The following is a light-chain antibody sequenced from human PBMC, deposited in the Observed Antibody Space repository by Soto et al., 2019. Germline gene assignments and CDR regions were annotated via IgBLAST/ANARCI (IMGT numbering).Light chain of an antibody. CDR2: AAS. CDR1: QSISSY. Sequence: DIQMTQSPSSLSASVGDRVTITCRASQSISSYLNSYQQKPGKAPKLLIYAASSLQSGVPSRFSGSGSATDFTLTISSLQPEDFATYYCQQSYSTPPTFGGGTKVELK. V-gene: IGKV1-39*01. J-gene: IGKJ4*01. CDR3: QQSYSTPPT.